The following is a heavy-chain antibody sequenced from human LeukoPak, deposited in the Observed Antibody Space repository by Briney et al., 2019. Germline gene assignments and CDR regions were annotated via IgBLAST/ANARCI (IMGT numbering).Heavy chain of an antibody. J-gene: IGHJ4*02. CDR2: ISYDGSNK. CDR3: AKDGVDDFGYSYGYGY. D-gene: IGHD5-18*01. V-gene: IGHV3-30*18. Sequence: GRSLRLSCAASGSTFSSYGMHWVRQAPGKGLEWVAVISYDGSNKYYADSVKGRFTISRDNSKNTLYLQMNSLRAEDTAVYYCAKDGVDDFGYSYGYGYWGQGTLVTVSS. CDR1: GSTFSSYG.